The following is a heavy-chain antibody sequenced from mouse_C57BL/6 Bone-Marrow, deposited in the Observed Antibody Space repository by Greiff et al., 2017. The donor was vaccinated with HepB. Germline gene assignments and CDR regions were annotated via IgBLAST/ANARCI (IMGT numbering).Heavy chain of an antibody. Sequence: QVQLQQPGAELVMPGASVKLSCKASGYTFTSYWMHWVKQRPGQGLEWIGEIDPSDSYTNYNQKFKGKSTLTVDKSSSTAYMQLSSLTSEDSAVYYCARRPYGSSVYFDYWGQGTTLTVSS. J-gene: IGHJ2*01. V-gene: IGHV1-69*01. CDR2: IDPSDSYT. CDR1: GYTFTSYW. D-gene: IGHD1-1*01. CDR3: ARRPYGSSVYFDY.